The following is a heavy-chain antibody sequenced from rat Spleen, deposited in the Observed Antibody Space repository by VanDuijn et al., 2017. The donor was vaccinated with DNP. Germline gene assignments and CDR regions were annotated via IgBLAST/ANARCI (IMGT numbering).Heavy chain of an antibody. V-gene: IGHV5-20*01. Sequence: EVQLVESGGGLVQPGRSLKLSCAASGFTFSDYYMAWVRQAPTKGLEWVAYISYDGGSTYYPNSVKGRFTISSDNAKNTLYLQMNSLRSEDTATYYCARAKYSSHYWYFDFWGPGTMVTVSS. J-gene: IGHJ1*01. D-gene: IGHD1-2*01. CDR2: ISYDGGST. CDR3: ARAKYSSHYWYFDF. CDR1: GFTFSDYY.